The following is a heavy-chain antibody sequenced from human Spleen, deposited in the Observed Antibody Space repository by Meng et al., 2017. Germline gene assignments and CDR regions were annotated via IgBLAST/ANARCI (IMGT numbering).Heavy chain of an antibody. Sequence: GQLVQSGAEVKKPGSPVKVSCKTSGGPFSNYAITWVRQAPGQGLDCMGGIIPIFGTPSHAQRFQGRVTISRDNSKNTLYLQMNNLRDEDTAVYHCLIDHDSSAYSFELWGQGTLVTVSS. CDR1: GGPFSNYA. CDR2: IIPIFGTP. CDR3: LIDHDSSAYSFEL. J-gene: IGHJ4*02. V-gene: IGHV1-69*06. D-gene: IGHD3-22*01.